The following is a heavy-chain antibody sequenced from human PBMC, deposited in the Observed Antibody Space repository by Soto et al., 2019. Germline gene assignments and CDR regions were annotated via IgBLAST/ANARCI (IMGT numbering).Heavy chain of an antibody. V-gene: IGHV4-30-2*01. CDR2: MYHSGST. CDR3: ARVPDF. Sequence: SETLSLTCAVSGGSISNGGYSWSWIRQPPGKGLEWIGYMYHSGSTYYNPSLKSRVTISIDRSKNQFSLKLSSVTASDTAVYYCARVPDFWAQGTLVTVSS. CDR1: GGSISNGGYS. J-gene: IGHJ4*02.